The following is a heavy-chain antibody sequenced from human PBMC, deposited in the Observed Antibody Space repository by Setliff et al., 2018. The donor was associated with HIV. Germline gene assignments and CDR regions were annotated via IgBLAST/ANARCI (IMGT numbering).Heavy chain of an antibody. CDR3: ARDFLGDPDWSLDY. J-gene: IGHJ4*02. CDR2: IDANTGIP. V-gene: IGHV7-4-1*02. CDR1: AFTFNIYA. Sequence: GASVKVSCKASAFTFNIYAIHWVRQAPGQGLEWMGYIDANTGIPTYAQALSGRFVFSLDTSVTTAYLRISSLTAEDTAVYYCARDFLGDPDWSLDYWGQGTLVTVPQ. D-gene: IGHD3-9*01.